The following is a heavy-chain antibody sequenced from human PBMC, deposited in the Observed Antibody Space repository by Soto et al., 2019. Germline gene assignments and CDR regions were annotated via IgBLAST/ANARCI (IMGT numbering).Heavy chain of an antibody. J-gene: IGHJ6*02. CDR2: IYTSGST. V-gene: IGHV4-4*07. D-gene: IGHD3-10*01. Sequence: SETLSLTCTVSVGSISSYYWSWIRQPAGKGLEWIGRIYTSGSTNYNPSLKSRVTMSVDTSKNQFSLKLSSVTAADTAVYYCARDFGDSAPYGMDVWGQGTTVTVSS. CDR1: VGSISSYY. CDR3: ARDFGDSAPYGMDV.